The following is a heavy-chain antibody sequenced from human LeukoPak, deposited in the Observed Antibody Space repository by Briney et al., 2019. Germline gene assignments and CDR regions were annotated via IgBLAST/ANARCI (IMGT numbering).Heavy chain of an antibody. V-gene: IGHV3-48*03. J-gene: IGHJ6*04. Sequence: GGSLRLSCAASGFTFSSYEMNWVRQAPGKGLEWVSYISSSGSTIYYADSVKGRFTISRDNAKNSLYLQMNSLRAEDTAVYYCAREGCSGGSCYSRYYYYGMDVWGKETTVTVSS. CDR3: AREGCSGGSCYSRYYYYGMDV. D-gene: IGHD2-15*01. CDR2: ISSSGSTI. CDR1: GFTFSSYE.